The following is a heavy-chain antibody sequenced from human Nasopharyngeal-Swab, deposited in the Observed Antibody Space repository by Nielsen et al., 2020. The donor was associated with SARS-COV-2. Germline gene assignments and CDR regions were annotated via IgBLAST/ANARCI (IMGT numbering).Heavy chain of an antibody. CDR2: IYSDGST. V-gene: IGHV3-66*01. CDR1: GISVSSNY. D-gene: IGHD1-26*01. J-gene: IGHJ4*02. CDR3: ARDRATFSGSYLDF. Sequence: GESLKISCEPSGISVSSNYMSWVRQAPGKGLEWISVIYSDGSTYYADSVKGRFSISSDTSKNTLYLQMHSLRADDTAVYYCARDRATFSGSYLDFWGQGTLVTVSS.